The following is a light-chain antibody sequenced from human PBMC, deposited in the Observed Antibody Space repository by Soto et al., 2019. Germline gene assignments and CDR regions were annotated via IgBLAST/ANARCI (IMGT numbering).Light chain of an antibody. Sequence: DIQMTQSPSTLSASVGDRVTITCRASQTISNWLAWYQQKPGKAPKVLIFDASTLDGGVPSRFSGRRSGTDFTLTISSLQPSDFATYYCQQYNTSPLTFGGGTKVDNK. CDR1: QTISNW. CDR2: DAS. J-gene: IGKJ4*01. V-gene: IGKV1-5*01. CDR3: QQYNTSPLT.